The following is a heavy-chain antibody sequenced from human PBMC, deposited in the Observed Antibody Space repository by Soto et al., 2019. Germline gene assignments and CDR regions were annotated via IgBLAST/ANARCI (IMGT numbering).Heavy chain of an antibody. D-gene: IGHD3-22*01. CDR1: GGSFSGYY. V-gene: IGHV4-34*01. CDR2: IYYSGST. Sequence: PSETLSLTCAVYGGSFSGYYWSWIRQPPGKGLEWIGYIYYSGSTYYNPSLKSRVTISVDTSKNQFSLKLSSVTAADTAVYYCARASPTALLPYWGQGTLVTVSS. CDR3: ARASPTALLPY. J-gene: IGHJ4*02.